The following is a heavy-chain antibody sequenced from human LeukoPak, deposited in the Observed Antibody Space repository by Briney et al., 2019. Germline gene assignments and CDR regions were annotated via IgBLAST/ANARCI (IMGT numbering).Heavy chain of an antibody. CDR3: ARVTGTTGGAMRY. CDR1: GFTFSSYG. D-gene: IGHD1-1*01. Sequence: GGSLRLSCAASGFTFSSYGMSWVRQAPGKGLEWVSLIRGSGGSTYYADSVKGRFTISRDNAKNSLYLQMNSLRAEDTAVYYCARVTGTTGGAMRYWGQGTLVTVSS. J-gene: IGHJ4*02. CDR2: IRGSGGST. V-gene: IGHV3-23*01.